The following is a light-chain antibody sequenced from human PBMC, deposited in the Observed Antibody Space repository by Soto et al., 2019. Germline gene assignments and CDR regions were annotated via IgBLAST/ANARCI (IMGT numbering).Light chain of an antibody. CDR1: QGISSF. CDR3: QQLHTYPYT. J-gene: IGKJ2*01. V-gene: IGKV1-9*01. Sequence: DIQLTQSPSFLSASVGDRVTITCRASQGISSFLAWYQQKPGGTPKLLIYAASTLQSGVPSRFSGSGSGTDFTLTSTSLQPEDFATYYCQQLHTYPYTFGQGTKLEI. CDR2: AAS.